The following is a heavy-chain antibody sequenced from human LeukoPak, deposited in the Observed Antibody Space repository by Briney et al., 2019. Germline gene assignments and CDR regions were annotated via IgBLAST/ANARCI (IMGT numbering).Heavy chain of an antibody. D-gene: IGHD6-13*01. CDR1: GYSIRDYY. V-gene: IGHV4-38-2*02. J-gene: IGHJ5*02. CDR3: ARDSERSSSWYSLSWFDP. Sequence: SETLSLTCTVCGYSIRDYYWNWIPQPPGKGLEWVGHIYQSGNTYYNASLKSRVTISVDTSKNQFSPEQSSVTAADTAVYYYARDSERSSSWYSLSWFDPWGQGTLVTASS. CDR2: IYQSGNT.